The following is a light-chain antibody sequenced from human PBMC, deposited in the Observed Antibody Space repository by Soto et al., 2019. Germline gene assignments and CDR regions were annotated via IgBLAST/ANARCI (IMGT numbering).Light chain of an antibody. CDR3: SSYTSSSTLV. J-gene: IGLJ3*02. V-gene: IGLV2-14*01. CDR1: TSDVGGYSY. CDR2: EVT. Sequence: QSALTQPASVSGSPGQSITISCTGTTSDVGGYSYVSWYQQHPGTAPKLMIYEVTNRPSGVSNRFSGSKSGNTASLTISGLQAEDEADYYCSSYTSSSTLVFGGGTKVTVL.